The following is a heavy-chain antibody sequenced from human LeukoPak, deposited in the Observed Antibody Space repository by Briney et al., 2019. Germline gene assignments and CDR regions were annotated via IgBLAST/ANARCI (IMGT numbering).Heavy chain of an antibody. CDR1: GFTFSSYE. CDR3: ARVGTDLYSSTFDY. Sequence: GGSLRLSCAASGFTFSSYEMNWVRQAPGKGLEWVSYISSSGSTIYYADSVKGRFTISRDNAKNSLYLQMNSLRAEDTAVYYCARVGTDLYSSTFDYWGLGTLVTVSS. J-gene: IGHJ4*02. CDR2: ISSSGSTI. V-gene: IGHV3-48*03. D-gene: IGHD6-13*01.